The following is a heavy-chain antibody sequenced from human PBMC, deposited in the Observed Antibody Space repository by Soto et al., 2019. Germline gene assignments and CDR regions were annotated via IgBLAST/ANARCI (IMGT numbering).Heavy chain of an antibody. CDR1: GGSISSGGYY. Sequence: SETLSLTCTVSGGSISSGGYYWSWIRQHPGKGLEWIGYIYYSGNTYYNPSLKSRVTISVDTSKNQFSLKLSSVTAADTAVYYCASQEYSSSWVDYWGQGTLVTVSS. V-gene: IGHV4-31*03. CDR2: IYYSGNT. J-gene: IGHJ4*02. D-gene: IGHD6-13*01. CDR3: ASQEYSSSWVDY.